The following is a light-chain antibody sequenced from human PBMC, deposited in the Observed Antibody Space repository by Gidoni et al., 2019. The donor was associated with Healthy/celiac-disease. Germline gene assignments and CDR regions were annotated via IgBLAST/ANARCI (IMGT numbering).Light chain of an antibody. V-gene: IGKV1-39*01. Sequence: DIKMTQSPASLSASVGDRVTITCRASQSISSYLDCYQQEPGTAPKLLLYASFSLQSWVPSRFSGSGSGTYFTLTISSLQPEDFATYYCLQRYSPPSLTFGGGTKVEIK. CDR1: QSISSY. CDR3: LQRYSPPSLT. CDR2: ASF. J-gene: IGKJ4*01.